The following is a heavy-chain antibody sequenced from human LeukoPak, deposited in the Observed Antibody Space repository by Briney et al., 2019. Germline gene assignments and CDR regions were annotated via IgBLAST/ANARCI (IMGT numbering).Heavy chain of an antibody. Sequence: GRSLRLSCAASGFTFSSYAMHWVRQAPGKGLEWVAVISYDGSNKYYADSVKGRFTISRDNSKNTLYLQMNSLRAEDTAVYYCASAWYQLLTEGDAFDIWGQGTMVTVSS. CDR3: ASAWYQLLTEGDAFDI. J-gene: IGHJ3*02. D-gene: IGHD2-2*01. CDR2: ISYDGSNK. V-gene: IGHV3-30-3*01. CDR1: GFTFSSYA.